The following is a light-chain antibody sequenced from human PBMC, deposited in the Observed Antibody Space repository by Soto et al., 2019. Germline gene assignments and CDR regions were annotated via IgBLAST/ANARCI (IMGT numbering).Light chain of an antibody. CDR1: TGAVTSGYY. CDR3: LLYYGGAWV. J-gene: IGLJ3*02. CDR2: STS. Sequence: QAVVTQAPSLTVSPGGTVTLTCASSTGAVTSGYYPNWFQQKAGQAPRVLIYSTSNKHSWTPARFSGSLLGGKAALTLSGVQPEDAAEYYCLLYYGGAWVFGGGTKLTVL. V-gene: IGLV7-43*01.